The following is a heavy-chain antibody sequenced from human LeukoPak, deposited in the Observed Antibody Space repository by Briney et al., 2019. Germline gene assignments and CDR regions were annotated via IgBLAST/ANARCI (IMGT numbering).Heavy chain of an antibody. Sequence: SETLSLTCAVSGGSISSSNWWSWVRQPPGKGLEWIGEIYHSGSTNYNPSLKSRVTISVDKSKNQFSLKLSSVTAADTAVYYCARVRITMVRGVYYYYMDVWGKGTTVTVSS. CDR3: ARVRITMVRGVYYYYMDV. D-gene: IGHD3-10*01. CDR2: IYHSGST. V-gene: IGHV4-4*02. CDR1: GGSISSSNW. J-gene: IGHJ6*03.